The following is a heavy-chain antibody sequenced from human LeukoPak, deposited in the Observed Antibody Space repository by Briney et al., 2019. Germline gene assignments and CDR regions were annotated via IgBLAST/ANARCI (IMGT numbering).Heavy chain of an antibody. Sequence: PGRSLRLSCAASGFTFSSYGMHWVRQAPGKGLEWVAVISYDGSNKYYADSVKGRFTISRDNSKNTLYLQMNSLRAEDTAVYYCAKDIELDLHRAFDYWGQGTLVTVSS. D-gene: IGHD1-1*01. CDR2: ISYDGSNK. CDR3: AKDIELDLHRAFDY. V-gene: IGHV3-30*18. CDR1: GFTFSSYG. J-gene: IGHJ4*02.